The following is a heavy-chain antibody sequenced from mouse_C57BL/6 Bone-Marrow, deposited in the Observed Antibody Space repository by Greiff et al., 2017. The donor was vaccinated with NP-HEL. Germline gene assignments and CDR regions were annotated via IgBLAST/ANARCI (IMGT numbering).Heavy chain of an antibody. J-gene: IGHJ4*01. D-gene: IGHD1-1*01. Sequence: EVKLVESGEGLVKPGGSLKLSCAASGFTFSSYAMSWVRQTPEKRLEWVAYISSGGDYIYYADTVKGRFTISSDNARNTLYLQMSSLKSEDTAMYYCTREPHYYYGSSYAMDYWGQGTSVTVSS. CDR3: TREPHYYYGSSYAMDY. V-gene: IGHV5-9-1*02. CDR1: GFTFSSYA. CDR2: ISSGGDYI.